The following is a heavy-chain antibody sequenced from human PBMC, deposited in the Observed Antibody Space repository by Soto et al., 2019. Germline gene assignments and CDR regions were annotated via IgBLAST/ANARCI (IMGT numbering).Heavy chain of an antibody. V-gene: IGHV3-30-3*01. Sequence: QVQLVESGGGVVQPGRSLRLSCAASGFTFSSYAMHWVRQAPGKGLEWVAIISYDVSNKYYADSVKGRFTISRDNSKNTLYLQMNSLRAEDTAVYYCARRREQQLWAHAFDIWGQGTMVTVSS. CDR2: ISYDVSNK. D-gene: IGHD6-13*01. CDR3: ARRREQQLWAHAFDI. CDR1: GFTFSSYA. J-gene: IGHJ3*02.